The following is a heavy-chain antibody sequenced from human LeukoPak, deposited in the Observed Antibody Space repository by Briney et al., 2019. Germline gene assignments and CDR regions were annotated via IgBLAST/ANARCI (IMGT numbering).Heavy chain of an antibody. D-gene: IGHD6-19*01. V-gene: IGHV6-1*01. CDR3: ARDIGYSSGWTSDAFDI. Sequence: SQTLSLTCAISGDSVSSNSAAWNWIRQSPSRGLEWLGRTYYRSKWYNDYAVSVKNRITINPDTSKNQFSLQLNSVTPEDTAVYYCARDIGYSSGWTSDAFDIWGQGTMVTVSS. CDR2: TYYRSKWYN. CDR1: GDSVSSNSAA. J-gene: IGHJ3*02.